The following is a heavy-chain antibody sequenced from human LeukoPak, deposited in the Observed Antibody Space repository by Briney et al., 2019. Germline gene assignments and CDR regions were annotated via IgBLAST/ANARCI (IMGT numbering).Heavy chain of an antibody. CDR1: GYTFTYYY. J-gene: IGHJ4*02. CDR2: INPNSGGT. Sequence: ASVTVSFTASGYTFTYYYIHWLRQAPGQGREWMGFINPNSGGTNYAQKFQGRVTRTRATSISTAYMELSSLTSDDTAVYYCARDLEGYHYGSGNYPQWGQGTLITVSS. CDR3: ARDLEGYHYGSGNYPQ. D-gene: IGHD3-10*01. V-gene: IGHV1-2*02.